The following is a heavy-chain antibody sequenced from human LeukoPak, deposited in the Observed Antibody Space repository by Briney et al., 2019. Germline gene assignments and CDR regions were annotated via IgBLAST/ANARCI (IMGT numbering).Heavy chain of an antibody. V-gene: IGHV4-38-2*02. CDR3: AREVTVTTRDSSWFDP. CDR1: GGSISSGYY. J-gene: IGHJ5*02. CDR2: IYHSGST. Sequence: SETLSLTCTVSGGSISSGYYWGWIRPPPGKGLEWIGSIYHSGSTYYNPSLKSRVTISVDTSKNQFSLKLSSVTAADTAVYYCAREVTVTTRDSSWFDPWGQGTLVTVSS. D-gene: IGHD4-17*01.